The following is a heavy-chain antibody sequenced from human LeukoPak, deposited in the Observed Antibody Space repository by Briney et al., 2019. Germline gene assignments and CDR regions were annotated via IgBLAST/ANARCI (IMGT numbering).Heavy chain of an antibody. CDR1: GFTFSSYW. CDR2: IASDGSST. Sequence: GGSLRLSCAASGFTFSSYWMNWVRQAPGKGLVWVSRIASDGSSTTYADSVKGRFSISRDNAKNTLYLQMNSLRVEDTAVYYCARTSLGWLDPWGQGALVTVSS. CDR3: ARTSLGWLDP. D-gene: IGHD7-27*01. J-gene: IGHJ5*02. V-gene: IGHV3-74*01.